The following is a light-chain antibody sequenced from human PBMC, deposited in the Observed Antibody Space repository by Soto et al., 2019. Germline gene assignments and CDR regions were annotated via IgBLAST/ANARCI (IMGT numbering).Light chain of an antibody. J-gene: IGKJ4*01. Sequence: EIVLTQSPATLSLSPGERATLSCRASQSVSSYLAWYQQKPGQAPRLLIYDASNRATGITARFSGSGSGTDFTLPISSLEPEDFAVYYCQQRSNWPLTFGGGTKLAIK. CDR3: QQRSNWPLT. CDR2: DAS. CDR1: QSVSSY. V-gene: IGKV3-11*01.